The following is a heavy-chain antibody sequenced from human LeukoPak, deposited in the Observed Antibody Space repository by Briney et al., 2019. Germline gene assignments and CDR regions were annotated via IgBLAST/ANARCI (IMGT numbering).Heavy chain of an antibody. J-gene: IGHJ3*02. CDR2: FDPEDGET. D-gene: IGHD2-21*02. CDR3: ATSLVPFGAYCGGDCPDAFDI. Sequence: ASVKVSCKVSGYTLTELSMHWVRQAPGKGLEWIGGFDPEDGETIYAQKFQGRVTMTEDTSTDTAYMELSSLRSEDTAVYYCATSLVPFGAYCGGDCPDAFDIWGQGTMVTVSS. CDR1: GYTLTELS. V-gene: IGHV1-24*01.